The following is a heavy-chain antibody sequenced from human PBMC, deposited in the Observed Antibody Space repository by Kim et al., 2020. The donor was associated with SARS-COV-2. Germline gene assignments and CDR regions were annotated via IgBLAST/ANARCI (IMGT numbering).Heavy chain of an antibody. D-gene: IGHD5-12*01. V-gene: IGHV3-66*01. J-gene: IGHJ5*02. CDR3: ARVARGDGYNYDH. Sequence: SPDSVTDRITTHRDKAKNTLYLQMNSLRAEDTAVYYCARVARGDGYNYDHWGQGTLVTVSS.